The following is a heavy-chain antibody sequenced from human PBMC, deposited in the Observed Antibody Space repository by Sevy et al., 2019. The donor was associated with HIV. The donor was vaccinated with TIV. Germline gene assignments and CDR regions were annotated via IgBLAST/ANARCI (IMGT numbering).Heavy chain of an antibody. CDR2: ISGGGGST. V-gene: IGHV3-23*01. J-gene: IGHJ4*02. Sequence: GGSLRLSFAASGFTFSSYAMIWVRQAPGKGLEWVSVISGGGGSTYYADSVKGRFTISRDNSKNTLYLQMNSLRAEDTAVYYCAKDHPSNSFYGGHHFDYWGQGTLVTVSS. CDR1: GFTFSSYA. D-gene: IGHD4-17*01. CDR3: AKDHPSNSFYGGHHFDY.